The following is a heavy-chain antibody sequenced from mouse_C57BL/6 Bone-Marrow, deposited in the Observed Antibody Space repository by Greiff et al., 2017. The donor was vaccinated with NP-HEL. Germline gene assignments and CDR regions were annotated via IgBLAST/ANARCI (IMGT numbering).Heavy chain of an antibody. D-gene: IGHD1-1*01. J-gene: IGHJ3*01. CDR3: ARRWEYGSRFAY. Sequence: QVQLKQPGAELVKPGASVKLSCKATGYTFTSYWLRWWKQRPGQGLVWIGMIHPNSGSTNYNEKFKSKATLTVDKSSSTAYMQLISLTSEDSAVYYCARRWEYGSRFAYWGQGTLVTVSA. V-gene: IGHV1-64*01. CDR2: IHPNSGST. CDR1: GYTFTSYW.